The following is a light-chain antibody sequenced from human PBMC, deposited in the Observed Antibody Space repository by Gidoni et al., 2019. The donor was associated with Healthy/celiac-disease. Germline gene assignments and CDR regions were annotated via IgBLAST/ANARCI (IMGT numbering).Light chain of an antibody. V-gene: IGKV1-8*01. Sequence: AIRMTQSPSSFSASTGDRVTIPCRASQGISSYLAWYQQKPGKAPKLLIYAASTLQSGVPSRFSGSGSGTDFTLTISCLQSEDFATYYCQQYYSYPWTFGQXTKVENK. CDR1: QGISSY. J-gene: IGKJ1*01. CDR2: AAS. CDR3: QQYYSYPWT.